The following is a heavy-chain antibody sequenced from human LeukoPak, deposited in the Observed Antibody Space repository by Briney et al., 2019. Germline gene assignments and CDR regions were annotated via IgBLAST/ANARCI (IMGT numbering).Heavy chain of an antibody. Sequence: PSETLSLTCTVSGGSINSYYWSWIRQPPGKGLEWIGYIYYSGSTNYNPSLKSRVTISVDTSKNQFSLKLSSVTAADTAVYYCARGVADYYGSGSYVGYYFDYWGQGALVTVSS. V-gene: IGHV4-59*01. CDR3: ARGVADYYGSGSYVGYYFDY. CDR2: IYYSGST. CDR1: GGSINSYY. J-gene: IGHJ4*02. D-gene: IGHD3-10*01.